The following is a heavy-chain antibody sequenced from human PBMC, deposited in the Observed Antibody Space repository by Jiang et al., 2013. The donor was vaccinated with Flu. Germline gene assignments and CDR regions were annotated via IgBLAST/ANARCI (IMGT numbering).Heavy chain of an antibody. CDR3: ARRSGDYNFDY. D-gene: IGHD4-17*01. CDR1: GGSISSSSYY. CDR2: IYYSGST. J-gene: IGHJ4*02. V-gene: IGHV4-39*01. Sequence: LLKPSETLSLTCTVSGGSISSSSYYWGWIRQPPGKGLEWIGSIYYSGSTYYNPSLKSRVTISVDTSKNQFSLKLSSVTAADTAVYYCARRSGDYNFDYWGQGTLVTVSS.